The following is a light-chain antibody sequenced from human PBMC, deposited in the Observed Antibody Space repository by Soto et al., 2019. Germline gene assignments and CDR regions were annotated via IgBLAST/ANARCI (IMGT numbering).Light chain of an antibody. CDR3: QHYGSSPWT. Sequence: EIVLTQSPGTLSFSPGERATLSCRASQSVGSNFLAWYQQKPGQAPRLLIYGASSRATGIPDRFCGSGSGTDFTLTISRLEPEDVAVYYCQHYGSSPWTFGQGTEVEIK. J-gene: IGKJ1*01. CDR1: QSVGSNF. V-gene: IGKV3-20*01. CDR2: GAS.